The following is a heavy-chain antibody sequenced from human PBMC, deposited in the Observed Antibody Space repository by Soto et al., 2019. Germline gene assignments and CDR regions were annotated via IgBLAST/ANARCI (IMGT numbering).Heavy chain of an antibody. CDR3: ARDETVIVGPGAFDI. CDR1: GYTFTSYG. Sequence: ASVKVSCKASGYTFTSYGISWVRQAPGQGLEWMGWISAYNGNTNYAQKLQGRVTMTTDTSTSTAYMELRSLRSDDTAVYYCARDETVIVGPGAFDIWGQGTLVTVSS. D-gene: IGHD3-22*01. V-gene: IGHV1-18*01. CDR2: ISAYNGNT. J-gene: IGHJ4*02.